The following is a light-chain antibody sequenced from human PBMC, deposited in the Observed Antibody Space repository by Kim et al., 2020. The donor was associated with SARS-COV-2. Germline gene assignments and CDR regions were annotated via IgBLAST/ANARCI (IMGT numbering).Light chain of an antibody. J-gene: IGKJ5*01. Sequence: DIQMTQSPSSLSASVGDRVTITCRASQDIRNDLGWYQQNPGRAPKRLIYGASSLQSGVPSRFSGSGSGTEFTLTISSLQPEDFATYFCLQHNNYPNTFGQGTRLEIK. CDR1: QDIRND. V-gene: IGKV1-17*01. CDR2: GAS. CDR3: LQHNNYPNT.